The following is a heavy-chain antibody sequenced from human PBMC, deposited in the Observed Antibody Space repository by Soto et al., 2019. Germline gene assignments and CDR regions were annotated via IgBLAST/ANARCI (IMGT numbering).Heavy chain of an antibody. J-gene: IGHJ4*02. CDR2: IYYTGST. CDR3: ARIEMASIK. V-gene: IGHV4-31*03. CDR1: AASIRSGGYY. Sequence: PSETLSLTCSLSAASIRSGGYYWSWLRQSPGKGLEWIGHIYYTGSTFYSPSLKSRLTISLDTSKNQFSLDLRSVTAADTAMYYCARIEMASIKWGRGTLVTVSS.